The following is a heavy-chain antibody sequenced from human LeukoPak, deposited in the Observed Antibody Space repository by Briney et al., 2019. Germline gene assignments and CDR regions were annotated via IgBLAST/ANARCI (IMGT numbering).Heavy chain of an antibody. Sequence: GASVKVSCKASGYTFTGYYLHWVRQAPGQGLEWMGWINPSSGGTNYAQKFQGRVTVTRDTSITTAYMELSRLKSDDTAVYYCAVVVATIAYWGQGTLVTVAS. D-gene: IGHD5-12*01. CDR2: INPSSGGT. CDR1: GYTFTGYY. J-gene: IGHJ4*02. CDR3: AVVVATIAY. V-gene: IGHV1-2*02.